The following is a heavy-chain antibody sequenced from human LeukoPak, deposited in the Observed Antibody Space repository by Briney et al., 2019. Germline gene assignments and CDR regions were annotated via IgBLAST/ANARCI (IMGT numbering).Heavy chain of an antibody. Sequence: SETLSLTCTVSGGSINSNYWSWIRQPPGKGLESIGYRNTNYNPSLKSRVTMSVDASKNQSSLTLNPVTAADTALYYCARDRYWEGGYFDYWGQGTLVTVSS. CDR2: RNT. D-gene: IGHD3-16*02. CDR1: GGSINSNY. V-gene: IGHV4-59*01. J-gene: IGHJ4*02. CDR3: ARDRYWEGGYFDY.